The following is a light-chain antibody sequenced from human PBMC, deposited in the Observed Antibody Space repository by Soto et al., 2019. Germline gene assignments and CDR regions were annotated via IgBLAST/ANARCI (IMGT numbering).Light chain of an antibody. V-gene: IGKV1-5*01. CDR1: QSISSC. J-gene: IGKJ4*01. CDR3: QQHNSWALT. CDR2: DAS. Sequence: EMTQSPSTLSASVGDRVTITCRASQSISSCLAWYQQKPGKAPRLLIYDASSMDTGIPSRFSGSGSGTEFTLTISSLQSEDSATYYCQQHNSWALTFGGGTKVEIK.